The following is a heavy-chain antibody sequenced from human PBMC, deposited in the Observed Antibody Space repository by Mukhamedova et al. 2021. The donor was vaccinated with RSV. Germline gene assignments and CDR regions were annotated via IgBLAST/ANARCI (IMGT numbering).Heavy chain of an antibody. V-gene: IGHV3-23*01. Sequence: VKGRFTISRDNSKNTLFLQMNSLRAEDTAIYYCAKNDTSAAIWPYDSYSYIDVWGKGTTVTVSS. J-gene: IGHJ6*03. D-gene: IGHD2-2*01. CDR3: AKNDTSAAIWPYDSYSYIDV.